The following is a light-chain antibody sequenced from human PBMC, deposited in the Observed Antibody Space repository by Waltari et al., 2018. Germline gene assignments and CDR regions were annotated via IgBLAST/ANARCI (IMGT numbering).Light chain of an antibody. J-gene: IGLJ2*01. V-gene: IGLV2-14*03. CDR3: SSYTGRSISVV. Sequence: QSALTQPASVSGSPGQSITISCTGTSSDVGGYNSVSWYHQHPGKAPKLMIYDVTSRPSGVSPRFSGSKSDNTASLTISGLQAEDEADYYCSSYTGRSISVVFGGGTKLTVL. CDR1: SSDVGGYNS. CDR2: DVT.